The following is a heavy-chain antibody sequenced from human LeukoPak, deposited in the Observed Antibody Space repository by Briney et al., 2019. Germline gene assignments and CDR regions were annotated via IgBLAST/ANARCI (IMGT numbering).Heavy chain of an antibody. J-gene: IGHJ4*02. CDR3: TTWDYYDSSAPLDY. CDR1: GFTFSNAW. D-gene: IGHD3-22*01. Sequence: PGGSLRPSCAASGFTFSNAWMNWVRQAPGKGLEWVGHIKSKTDGGTTDYAAPVKDRFTISRDDSKNTLYLQMNSLKTEDTAVYYCTTWDYYDSSAPLDYWGQGTLVTVSS. V-gene: IGHV3-15*07. CDR2: IKSKTDGGTT.